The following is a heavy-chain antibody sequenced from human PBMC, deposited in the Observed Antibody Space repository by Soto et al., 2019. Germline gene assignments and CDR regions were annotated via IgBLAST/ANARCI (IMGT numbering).Heavy chain of an antibody. V-gene: IGHV3-23*01. CDR3: AKLPRPNSSSVYFDY. Sequence: PGGSLRLSCAASGFTFSSYAMSWVRQAPGKGLEWVSAISYSGGSTYYADSVKGRFTISRDNSKNTLYLQMNSLRAEDTAVYYCAKLPRPNSSSVYFDYWGQGTLVTVSS. CDR2: ISYSGGST. CDR1: GFTFSSYA. D-gene: IGHD6-19*01. J-gene: IGHJ4*02.